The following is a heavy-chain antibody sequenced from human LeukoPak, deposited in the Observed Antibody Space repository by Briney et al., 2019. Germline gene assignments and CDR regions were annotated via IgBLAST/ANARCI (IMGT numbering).Heavy chain of an antibody. CDR3: ARDSPWDSSGLDY. Sequence: SETLSLTCTVSGGSISSYYWSWIRQPPGKGLEWIGYIYYSGSTNYNPSLKGRVTISVDTSKNQFSLKLSSVTAADTAVYYCARDSPWDSSGLDYWGQGTLATVSS. CDR1: GGSISSYY. J-gene: IGHJ4*02. CDR2: IYYSGST. D-gene: IGHD3-22*01. V-gene: IGHV4-59*01.